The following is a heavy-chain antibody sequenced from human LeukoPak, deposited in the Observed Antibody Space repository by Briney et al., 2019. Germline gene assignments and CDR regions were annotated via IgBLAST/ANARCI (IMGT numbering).Heavy chain of an antibody. J-gene: IGHJ4*02. CDR3: ARDYYDSSTYYFDY. D-gene: IGHD3-22*01. CDR2: ISYDGSNK. V-gene: IGHV3-30-3*01. Sequence: PGGSLRPSCAASGFTFSSYAMHWVRQAPGKGLEWVAVISYDGSNKYYADSVKGRFTISRDNSKNTLYLQMNSLRAEDTAVYYCARDYYDSSTYYFDYWGQGTLVTVSS. CDR1: GFTFSSYA.